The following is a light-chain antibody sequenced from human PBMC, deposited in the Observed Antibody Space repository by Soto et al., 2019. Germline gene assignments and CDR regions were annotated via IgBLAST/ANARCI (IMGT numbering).Light chain of an antibody. CDR2: DAS. Sequence: EIVLTQSPGTLSLSPGERATLSCRASQSLGNTYLAWYQRKPGQAPRLLIYDASSRATDIPDRFSGSGAGTDFTLTISRLEPEDSAVYYCQQYGTLITCGQGTRLEIK. CDR3: QQYGTLIT. CDR1: QSLGNTY. V-gene: IGKV3-20*01. J-gene: IGKJ5*01.